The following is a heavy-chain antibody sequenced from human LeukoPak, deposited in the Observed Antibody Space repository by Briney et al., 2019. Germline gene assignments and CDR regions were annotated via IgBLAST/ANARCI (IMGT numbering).Heavy chain of an antibody. CDR2: INPNSGAT. CDR3: ARGFRGVVIIDY. D-gene: IGHD3-3*01. Sequence: ASVRVSCKASGYTFTDYFMHWVRQAPGQGLEWMGWINPNSGATKFAQKFQGRVTMTRDKSISTAYMELSRLRSDDTAVYYCARGFRGVVIIDYWGQGTLVTVSS. V-gene: IGHV1-2*02. J-gene: IGHJ4*02. CDR1: GYTFTDYF.